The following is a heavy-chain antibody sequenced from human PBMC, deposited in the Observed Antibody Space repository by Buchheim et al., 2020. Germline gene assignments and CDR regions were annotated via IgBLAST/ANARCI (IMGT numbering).Heavy chain of an antibody. Sequence: QVQLQESGPGLVKPSETLSLTCTVSADSMTNYYWSWIRQPPGKGLEWIGYMYNSGVTEHNPSLKSRVSISVDTSKNQFSLTLSSVTAADTAVYYCARDLGIVGYFDLWGRGT. J-gene: IGHJ2*01. D-gene: IGHD2-15*01. CDR2: MYNSGVT. CDR1: ADSMTNYY. V-gene: IGHV4-59*01. CDR3: ARDLGIVGYFDL.